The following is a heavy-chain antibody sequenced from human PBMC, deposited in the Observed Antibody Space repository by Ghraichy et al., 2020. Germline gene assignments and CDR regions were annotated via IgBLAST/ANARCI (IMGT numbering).Heavy chain of an antibody. D-gene: IGHD5-18*01. J-gene: IGHJ4*02. CDR2: IYYSGST. CDR1: GGSISSYY. V-gene: IGHV4-59*01. CDR3: ARGGYSYRPIDY. Sequence: SETLSLTCTVSGGSISSYYWSWIRQPPGKGLEWIGYIYYSGSTNYNPSLKSRVTISVDTSKNQFSLKLSSVTAADTAVYYCARGGYSYRPIDYWGQGTLVTVSS.